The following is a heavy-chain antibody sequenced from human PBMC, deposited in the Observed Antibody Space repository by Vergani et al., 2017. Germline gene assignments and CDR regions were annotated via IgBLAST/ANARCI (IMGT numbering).Heavy chain of an antibody. D-gene: IGHD6-13*01. Sequence: QVQLQQWGAGLLKPSETLSLTCAVYGGSFSGYYWSLIRQPPGKGLEWIGEINHSGSTNYNPSLKSRVTISVDTSKHQFALRLSSVTAADTAVYYCARGLYSSSRLSWFDPWGQGTLVTVSS. CDR3: ARGLYSSSRLSWFDP. CDR1: GGSFSGYY. CDR2: INHSGST. V-gene: IGHV4-34*01. J-gene: IGHJ5*02.